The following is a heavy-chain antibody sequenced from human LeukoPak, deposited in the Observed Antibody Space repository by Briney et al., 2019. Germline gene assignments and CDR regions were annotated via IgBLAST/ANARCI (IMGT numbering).Heavy chain of an antibody. J-gene: IGHJ4*02. CDR1: GFDFRNYY. CDR3: TRDEGATVATYRFDF. Sequence: GGSVRLSCEASGFDFRNYYMSWVRPAPGKGLEWLANIKYDGTYTNYKDSVKGRLTLSRDNAKNSVYLQMNSLRAEDTAVYYCTRDEGATVATYRFDFWGRGTLVTVSS. V-gene: IGHV3-7*01. CDR2: IKYDGTYT. D-gene: IGHD4-23*01.